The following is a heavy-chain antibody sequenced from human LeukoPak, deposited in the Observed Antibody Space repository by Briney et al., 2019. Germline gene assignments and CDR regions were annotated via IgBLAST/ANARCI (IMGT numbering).Heavy chain of an antibody. CDR3: ARGSGWGKDYYYYGMDV. V-gene: IGHV4-39*07. CDR2: IYYSGST. J-gene: IGHJ6*02. Sequence: PSETLSLTCTVSGGSISSSNYYWGWIRLPPGKGLEWIGSIYYSGSTNYNPSLKSRVTISVDTSKNQFSLKLSSVTAADTAVYYCARGSGWGKDYYYYGMDVRGQGTTVTVSS. D-gene: IGHD6-19*01. CDR1: GGSISSSNYY.